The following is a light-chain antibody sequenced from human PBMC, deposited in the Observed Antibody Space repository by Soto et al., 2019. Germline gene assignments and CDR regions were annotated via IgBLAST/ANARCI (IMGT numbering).Light chain of an antibody. Sequence: QSVLTQPASVTGSPGQSITISCTGTSSDVGAYNYVSWYQQHPGKAPKLMVYEVNNRPSGVSDRFSGSKSGNTASLTISGLQAEEEADYYCNSHTTSRSLVFGGGTKVTVL. CDR1: SSDVGAYNY. CDR3: NSHTTSRSLV. CDR2: EVN. V-gene: IGLV2-14*01. J-gene: IGLJ2*01.